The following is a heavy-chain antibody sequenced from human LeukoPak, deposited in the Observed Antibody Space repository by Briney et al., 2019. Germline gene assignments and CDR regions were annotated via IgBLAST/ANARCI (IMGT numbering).Heavy chain of an antibody. CDR3: ARGIAYYDFWSGYHPTFDY. CDR1: GGSISSYY. D-gene: IGHD3-3*01. CDR2: INHSGST. J-gene: IGHJ4*02. Sequence: PSETLSLTCTVSGGSISSYYWSWIRQPPGKGLEWIGEINHSGSTNYNPSLKSRVTISVDTSKNQFSLKLSSVTAADTAVYYCARGIAYYDFWSGYHPTFDYWGQGTLVTASS. V-gene: IGHV4-34*01.